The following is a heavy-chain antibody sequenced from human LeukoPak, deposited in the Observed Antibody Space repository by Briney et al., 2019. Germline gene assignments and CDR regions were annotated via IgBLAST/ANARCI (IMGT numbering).Heavy chain of an antibody. CDR3: ARGRSKQWLVDDS. CDR2: IHYSGST. CDR1: GGSISGYY. D-gene: IGHD6-19*01. Sequence: PSETLSLTCTVSGGSISGYYWSWIRQPRGKGLEWIGYIHYSGSTNYNPSLKSRVTISVDTSKNQFSLKLSSVTAADTAIYYCARGRSKQWLVDDSWGQGTLVTVSS. V-gene: IGHV4-59*01. J-gene: IGHJ4*02.